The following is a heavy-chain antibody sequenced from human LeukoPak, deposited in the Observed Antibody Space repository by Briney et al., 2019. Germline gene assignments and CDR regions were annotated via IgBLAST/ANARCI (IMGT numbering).Heavy chain of an antibody. J-gene: IGHJ4*02. V-gene: IGHV3-11*06. D-gene: IGHD3-9*01. CDR3: ARVDILSGYFDS. Sequence: KPGGSLRLSCAASGFTFGDYYMSWIRQSPGMGLEWVSYITGDGSYTKYADSVRGRITISRDNTKKSLYLQMNLLRVEDTAVYYCARVDILSGYFDSWGQGSLVIVSS. CDR1: GFTFGDYY. CDR2: ITGDGSYT.